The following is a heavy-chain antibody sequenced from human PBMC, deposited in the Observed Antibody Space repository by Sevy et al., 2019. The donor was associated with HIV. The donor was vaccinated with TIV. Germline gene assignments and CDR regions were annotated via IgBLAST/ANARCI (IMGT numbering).Heavy chain of an antibody. CDR2: IYSDATT. V-gene: IGHV3-66*01. D-gene: IGHD5-18*01. Sequence: GGSLRLSCAASRFTVNNNYMTWVRQAPGKGLEVISIIYSDATTYHADSVKDRFNISRDNSKNMLYLQMNNLRVEDTAVYYCARGKTGYGYALSYWGQGTLVTVSS. CDR3: ARGKTGYGYALSY. CDR1: RFTVNNNY. J-gene: IGHJ4*02.